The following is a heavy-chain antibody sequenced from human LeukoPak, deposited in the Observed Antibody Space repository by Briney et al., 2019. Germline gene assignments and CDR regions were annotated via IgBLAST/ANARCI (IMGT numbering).Heavy chain of an antibody. Sequence: GRSLRLSCAASGFTFDDYAMHWVRQAPGKGLEWVSGISWNSGSIGYADSVKGRFTISRDNAKNSLYLQMNSLRAEDTALYYCAKVDGYCSSTSCYRDAECFQHWGQGTLVTVSS. V-gene: IGHV3-9*01. J-gene: IGHJ1*01. CDR2: ISWNSGSI. D-gene: IGHD2-2*02. CDR1: GFTFDDYA. CDR3: AKVDGYCSSTSCYRDAECFQH.